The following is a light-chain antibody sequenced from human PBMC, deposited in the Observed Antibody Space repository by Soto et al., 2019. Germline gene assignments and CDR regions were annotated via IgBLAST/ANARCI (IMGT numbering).Light chain of an antibody. CDR2: DVS. Sequence: QSALTQPASVSGSPGQSITISCTGTSSDIGGYDYVSRYQQHPGKAPKVMIYDVSNRPSGVSNRFSGSKSGNTASLTISGLQAEDEADYYCSSYRSSSTSVVLGGGIKVTVL. CDR3: SSYRSSSTSVV. CDR1: SSDIGGYDY. V-gene: IGLV2-14*01. J-gene: IGLJ2*01.